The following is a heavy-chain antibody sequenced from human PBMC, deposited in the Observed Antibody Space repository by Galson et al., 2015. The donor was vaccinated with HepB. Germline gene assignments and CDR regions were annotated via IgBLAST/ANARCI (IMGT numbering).Heavy chain of an antibody. CDR2: INHSGST. J-gene: IGHJ4*02. Sequence: GYYWSWIRQPPGKGLEWIGEINHSGSTNFNPSLKSRVTISVDTSKNQFSLKLSSVTAADTAVYYCARKLRYFDWSSAFDYWGQGTLVTVSS. D-gene: IGHD3-9*01. CDR1: GYY. CDR3: ARKLRYFDWSSAFDY. V-gene: IGHV4-34*01.